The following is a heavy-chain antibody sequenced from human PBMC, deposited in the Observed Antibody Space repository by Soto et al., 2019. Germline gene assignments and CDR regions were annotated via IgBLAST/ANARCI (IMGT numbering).Heavy chain of an antibody. V-gene: IGHV4-59*01. Sequence: QVQLQESGPGLVKPSETLSLTCTVSGGSISSYYWSWIRQPPGKGLEWIGYIYYSGSTNYNPSLKSRVTISVDTSKNQFSLKLSSVTAADTAVYYCARSGRVVATIPDYWGQGTLVTVSS. CDR1: GGSISSYY. CDR3: ARSGRVVATIPDY. J-gene: IGHJ4*02. CDR2: IYYSGST. D-gene: IGHD5-12*01.